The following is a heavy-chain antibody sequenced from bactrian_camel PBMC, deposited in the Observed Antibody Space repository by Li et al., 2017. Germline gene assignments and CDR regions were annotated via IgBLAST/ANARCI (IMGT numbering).Heavy chain of an antibody. Sequence: VQLVESGGGLVQPGGSLRLSCAASGFIFSNYAMSWVRQAPGKGLEWVSSINSGGGSTDYADSVKGRFAISRDNAKNTLYLQMNSLKPEDTAMYYCAAARYGGMSCLNAGSPNLTITSGARGPRSPSP. CDR2: INSGGGST. J-gene: IGHJ4*01. CDR1: GFIFSNYA. D-gene: IGHD6*01. V-gene: IGHV3S31*01. CDR3: AAARYGGMSCLNAGSPNLTITS.